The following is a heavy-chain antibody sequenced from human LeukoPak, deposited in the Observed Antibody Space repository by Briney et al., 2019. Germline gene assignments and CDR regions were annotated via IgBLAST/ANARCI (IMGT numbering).Heavy chain of an antibody. CDR1: GFTVSSNY. V-gene: IGHV3-9*01. D-gene: IGHD3-10*01. J-gene: IGHJ4*02. CDR2: ISWNSGSI. Sequence: GGSLRLSCAASGFTVSSNYMSWVRQAPGKGLEWVSGISWNSGSIGYADSVKGRFTISRDNAKNSLYLQMNSLRAEDTALYYCAKDIIGTFTGSGSYYRTNYFDYWGQGTLVTVSS. CDR3: AKDIIGTFTGSGSYYRTNYFDY.